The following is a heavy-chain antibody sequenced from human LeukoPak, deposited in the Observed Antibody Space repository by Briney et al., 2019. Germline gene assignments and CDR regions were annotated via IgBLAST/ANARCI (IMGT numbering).Heavy chain of an antibody. D-gene: IGHD6-6*01. CDR3: ARVLSGSWEWFDP. J-gene: IGHJ5*02. Sequence: GGSLRLSCAASGFTFSAYWLHWVRQAPGKGLVWVSRINPDGSRTTYADSVKGRFTISRDNAKNTVYLQMNSLRAEDTAVYYCARVLSGSWEWFDPWGQGTLVTVSS. CDR2: INPDGSRT. V-gene: IGHV3-74*01. CDR1: GFTFSAYW.